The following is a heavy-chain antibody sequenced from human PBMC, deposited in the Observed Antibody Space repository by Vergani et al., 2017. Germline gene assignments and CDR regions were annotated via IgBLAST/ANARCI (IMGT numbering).Heavy chain of an antibody. CDR3: ARHGNNDSSGYYYGFDY. J-gene: IGHJ4*02. V-gene: IGHV4-30-4*01. CDR2: IDYSGST. D-gene: IGHD3-22*01. CDR1: GGSISSGDYY. Sequence: QVQLQESGPGLVKPSQTLSLTCTVSGGSISSGDYYWSWIRQPPGKGLEWIGYIDYSGSTYYNPSLKSRVTISVDTSKNQFSLKLSSVTAADTAVYYCARHGNNDSSGYYYGFDYWGQGTLVTVSS.